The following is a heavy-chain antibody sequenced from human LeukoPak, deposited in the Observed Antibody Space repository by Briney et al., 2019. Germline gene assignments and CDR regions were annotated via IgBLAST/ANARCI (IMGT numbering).Heavy chain of an antibody. CDR1: GYTFTGYY. CDR3: AGRVGYDSSGYYYVSTGSLVY. D-gene: IGHD3-22*01. CDR2: INANSGGT. V-gene: IGHV1-2*06. J-gene: IGHJ4*02. Sequence: GASVKVSCKASGYTFTGYYMHWVRQAPGQGLEWMGRINANSGGTNYAQKLQGRVTMTRDTSISTAYMELSRLRSDDTAVYYCAGRVGYDSSGYYYVSTGSLVYWGQGTLVTVSS.